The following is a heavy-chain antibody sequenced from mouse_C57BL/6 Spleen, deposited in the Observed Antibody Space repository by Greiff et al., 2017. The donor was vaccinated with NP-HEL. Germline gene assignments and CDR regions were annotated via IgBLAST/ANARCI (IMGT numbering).Heavy chain of an antibody. J-gene: IGHJ2*01. CDR2: INPNNGGT. D-gene: IGHD1-1*01. CDR3: ASLGSSYGFDY. Sequence: EVQLQQSGPELVKPGASVKISCKASGYTFTDYYMNWVKQSHGKSLEWIGDINPNNGGTSYNQKFKGKATLTVDKSSSTAYIELRSLTSEDSAVYYCASLGSSYGFDYWGQGTTLTVSS. CDR1: GYTFTDYY. V-gene: IGHV1-26*01.